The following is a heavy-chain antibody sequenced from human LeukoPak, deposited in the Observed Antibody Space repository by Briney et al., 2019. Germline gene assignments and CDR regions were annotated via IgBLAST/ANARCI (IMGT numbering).Heavy chain of an antibody. CDR2: INPNSGGT. Sequence: ASVKVSCKASGYTFTGYYMHWVRQAPGQGLEWMGWINPNSGGTNYAQKFQGRVTMTRDTSISTAYMELSRLRSDDTAVYYCARGRYYYGSGSYLGPSDYWGQGTLVTVSS. J-gene: IGHJ4*02. CDR3: ARGRYYYGSGSYLGPSDY. V-gene: IGHV1-2*02. CDR1: GYTFTGYY. D-gene: IGHD3-10*01.